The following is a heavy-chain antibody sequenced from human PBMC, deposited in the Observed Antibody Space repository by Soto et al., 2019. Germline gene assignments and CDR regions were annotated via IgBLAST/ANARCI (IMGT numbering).Heavy chain of an antibody. D-gene: IGHD3-3*01. CDR2: IFANGHT. CDR1: GGSISEKY. Sequence: SETLSLTCTVSGGSISEKYWNWVRQPPGKGLEWIGLIFANGHTDYNPSLKSRVTMSVDASKNQFSLKLSSVTAADTAVYYCARDRPLWKGYYGMDVQGQGPTGTVS. J-gene: IGHJ6*02. V-gene: IGHV4-4*07. CDR3: ARDRPLWKGYYGMDV.